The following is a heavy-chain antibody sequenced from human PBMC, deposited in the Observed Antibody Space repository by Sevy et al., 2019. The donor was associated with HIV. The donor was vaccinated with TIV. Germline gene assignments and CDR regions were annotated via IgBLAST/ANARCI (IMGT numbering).Heavy chain of an antibody. Sequence: ASVKVSCKTSGYNFNGYYIHWVRQAPGQGLEWMGWIRPYSDGTNYSQRFQGRVTLTRYTSISTAYMELRSLRSDDTAVYYCTTVRVYQPPSWGQGTLVTVSS. CDR1: GYNFNGYY. D-gene: IGHD2-8*01. V-gene: IGHV1-2*02. CDR2: IRPYSDGT. J-gene: IGHJ5*02. CDR3: TTVRVYQPPS.